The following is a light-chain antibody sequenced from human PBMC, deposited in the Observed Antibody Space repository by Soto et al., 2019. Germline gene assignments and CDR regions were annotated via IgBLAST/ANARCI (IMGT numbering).Light chain of an antibody. CDR3: QQYGSSPPYT. CDR2: GAS. Sequence: EIVLTQSPGTLSLSPGERATLSCRASQSVSSRYLAWYQQKAGQAPRLLIYGASSRATGIPDRFSGSGSGTDFPLTISRLEPEDFAVYYCQQYGSSPPYTFGQGTKLEIK. CDR1: QSVSSRY. V-gene: IGKV3-20*01. J-gene: IGKJ2*01.